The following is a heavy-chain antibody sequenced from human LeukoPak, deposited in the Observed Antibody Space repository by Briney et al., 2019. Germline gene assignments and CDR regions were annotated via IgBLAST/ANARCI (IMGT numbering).Heavy chain of an antibody. CDR2: IKGSDNYI. CDR3: ASVPGIAVAGTDY. D-gene: IGHD6-19*01. V-gene: IGHV3-21*06. CDR1: GFSFSAYT. Sequence: PGGSLRLSCAASGFSFSAYTLNWVRQSPGKGLEWVSSIKGSDNYIYNADSVAGRFTVSTDDAQNSIHLQMNSLRAEDTAVYYCASVPGIAVAGTDYWGQGTLVTVSS. J-gene: IGHJ4*02.